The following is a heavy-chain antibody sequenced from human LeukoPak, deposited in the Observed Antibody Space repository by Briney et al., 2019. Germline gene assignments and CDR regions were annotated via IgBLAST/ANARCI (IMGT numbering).Heavy chain of an antibody. V-gene: IGHV3-15*07. Sequence: PGGSLRLSCAASGFTFNSAWMNWVRQAPGMGLEWVGRIKTNTDGGTTDYAAPMKGRFAISRDDSENTLYLQMNSPKTEDTAVYYCTRTLKGGYFDYWGQGTLVTVSS. J-gene: IGHJ4*02. D-gene: IGHD2-8*01. CDR1: GFTFNSAW. CDR2: IKTNTDGGTT. CDR3: TRTLKGGYFDY.